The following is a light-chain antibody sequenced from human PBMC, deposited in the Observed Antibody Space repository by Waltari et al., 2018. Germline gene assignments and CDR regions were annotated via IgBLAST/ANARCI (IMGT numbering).Light chain of an antibody. J-gene: IGKJ1*01. V-gene: IGKV3-20*01. Sequence: EIVLTQSPGTLSLSPGDRATLSCRASQSISDYYLAWYRQKPGQAPRLLIYSAYYRATGVPDRFSGSGSGTDFTLTISRLEPEDFAVYYCQQYGSSFPWTFGQGTKVGI. CDR1: QSISDYY. CDR3: QQYGSSFPWT. CDR2: SAY.